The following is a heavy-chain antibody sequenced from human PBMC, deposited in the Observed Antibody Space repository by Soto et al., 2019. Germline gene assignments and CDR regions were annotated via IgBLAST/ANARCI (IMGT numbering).Heavy chain of an antibody. Sequence: GGSLRLSCAASGFTFSSYGMHWVRQAPGKGLEWVAVISYDGSNKYYADSVKGRFTISRDNSKNTLYLQMNSLRAEDTAVYYCAKDLRVAAAGARYYYYGMDVWGQGTTVTVSS. D-gene: IGHD6-13*01. CDR3: AKDLRVAAAGARYYYYGMDV. J-gene: IGHJ6*02. V-gene: IGHV3-30*18. CDR1: GFTFSSYG. CDR2: ISYDGSNK.